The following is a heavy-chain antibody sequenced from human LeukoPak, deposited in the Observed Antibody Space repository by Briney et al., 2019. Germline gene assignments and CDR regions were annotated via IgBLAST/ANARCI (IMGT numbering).Heavy chain of an antibody. CDR3: ARPMISGSEY. CDR1: GFPLSSSW. Sequence: PGGSLTLSCAASGFPLSSSWMHWVRHAPGKGLVLGSRINPDASITTCADSVRARFTISRENAKNTVYLHVNRRRAQHTAAECCARPMISGSEYWGQGTLVTVS. J-gene: IGHJ4*02. D-gene: IGHD3-22*01. V-gene: IGHV3-74*01. CDR2: INPDASIT.